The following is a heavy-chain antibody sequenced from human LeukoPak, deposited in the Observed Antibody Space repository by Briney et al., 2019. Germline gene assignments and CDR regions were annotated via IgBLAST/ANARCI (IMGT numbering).Heavy chain of an antibody. CDR1: GFTFSGSA. Sequence: PRGSLRVSCAASGFTFSGSAMHWVRQASGKGLEWVGRIRSKANSYATAYAASVKGRFAISRDDPKNTAYLQMNSLKTEDTAVYYCTSRDSSSWYLNWGQGTLDPVSS. CDR3: TSRDSSSWYLN. J-gene: IGHJ4*02. D-gene: IGHD6-13*01. V-gene: IGHV3-73*01. CDR2: IRSKANSYAT.